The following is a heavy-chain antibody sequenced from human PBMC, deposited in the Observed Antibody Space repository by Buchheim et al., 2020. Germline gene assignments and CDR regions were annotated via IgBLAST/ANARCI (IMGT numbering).Heavy chain of an antibody. CDR2: INREGTTT. CDR1: GFPFSIYW. J-gene: IGHJ4*02. CDR3: VRDMYGSGDY. D-gene: IGHD3-10*01. V-gene: IGHV3-74*01. Sequence: EVQLVESGGGLVQPGGSLRLSCSAPGFPFSIYWMHWVRQAPGKGLAWVSHINREGTTTNYADSVRGRFTLSRDNGKNTLYLQMNSLRAEDTAVYYCVRDMYGSGDYWGQGTL.